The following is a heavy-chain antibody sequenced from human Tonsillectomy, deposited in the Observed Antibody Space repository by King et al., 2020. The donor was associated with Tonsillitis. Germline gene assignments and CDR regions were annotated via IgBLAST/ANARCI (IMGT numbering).Heavy chain of an antibody. D-gene: IGHD6-6*01. CDR2: INPNRVGT. Sequence: VQLVESGAEVKKPGASVKVSCKASGYTFTGYYMQWVRQAPGQGLELMGWINPNRVGTNYAQKFQGWGTMTRDTSISPAYMGLSRLRADDTAVYYCARGGVTARPRIYYYYYYMDVWGKGTTVTVSS. J-gene: IGHJ6*03. CDR1: GYTFTGYY. V-gene: IGHV1-2*04. CDR3: ARGGVTARPRIYYYYYYMDV.